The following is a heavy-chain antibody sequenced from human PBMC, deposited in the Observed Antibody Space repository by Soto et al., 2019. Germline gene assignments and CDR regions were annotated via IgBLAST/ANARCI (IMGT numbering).Heavy chain of an antibody. V-gene: IGHV4-34*01. CDR1: VGSFSGYY. CDR2: INHSGST. CDR3: ARSRGSSDLIYYHYYGMEM. J-gene: IGHJ6*01. Sequence: WETLSLTCAFYVGSFSGYYWSCIRHPPGKGLEWIGEINHSGSTNYNPSLKSRVTISVDTSKNQFSLKLSSVTAADTPVYYCARSRGSSDLIYYHYYGMEMLGQGTMVKVSS. D-gene: IGHD6-19*01.